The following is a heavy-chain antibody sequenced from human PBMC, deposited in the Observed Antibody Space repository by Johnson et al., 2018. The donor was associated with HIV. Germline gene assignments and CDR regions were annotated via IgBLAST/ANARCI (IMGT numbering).Heavy chain of an antibody. V-gene: IGHV3-7*01. D-gene: IGHD3-22*01. CDR3: ARTYYYDSSGYYVGAFDI. CDR2: IKQDGSAK. Sequence: VQLVESGGGLVQPGGSLRLSCAASGFTFSSYWMSWVRQAPGKGLEWVANIKQDGSAKYYVDSVKGRFTISRDNAKNSLYLQMNSLRAEDTAVYYCARTYYYDSSGYYVGAFDIWGQGTMVTVSS. J-gene: IGHJ3*02. CDR1: GFTFSSYW.